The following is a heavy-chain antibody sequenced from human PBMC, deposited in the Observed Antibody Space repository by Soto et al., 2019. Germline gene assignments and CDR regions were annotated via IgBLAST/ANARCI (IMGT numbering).Heavy chain of an antibody. CDR1: GYTFSSYD. CDR2: ISAYNGNT. CDR3: ARGRYYDSSGYYGPDAFDI. V-gene: IGHV1-18*01. J-gene: IGHJ3*02. D-gene: IGHD3-22*01. Sequence: ASVKVSCKAPGYTFSSYDLSWVRQAPGQGLEWMGWISAYNGNTNYAQKLQGRVTMTTDTSTSTAYMELRSLRSDDTAVYYCARGRYYDSSGYYGPDAFDIWGQGTMVTVSS.